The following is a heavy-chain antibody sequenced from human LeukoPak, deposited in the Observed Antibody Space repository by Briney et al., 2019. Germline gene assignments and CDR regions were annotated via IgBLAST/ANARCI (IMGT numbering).Heavy chain of an antibody. V-gene: IGHV4-39*07. CDR3: ASQMPGIAVAGTSLDAFDI. CDR1: GGSVSSGRYY. Sequence: SETLSLTCTVPGGSVSSGRYYWGWIRQPPGKGLEWIGSIYYSGSTYYNPSLKSRVTISVDTSKNQFSLKLSSVTAADTAVYYCASQMPGIAVAGTSLDAFDIWGQGTMVTVSS. J-gene: IGHJ3*02. CDR2: IYYSGST. D-gene: IGHD6-19*01.